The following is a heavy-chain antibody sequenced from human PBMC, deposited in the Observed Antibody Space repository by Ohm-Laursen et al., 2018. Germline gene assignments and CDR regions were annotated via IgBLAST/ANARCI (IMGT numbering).Heavy chain of an antibody. CDR1: GFTFSTYS. Sequence: SLRLSCSAAGFTFSTYSMNWVRQAPGKGLEWFSSISSSSSYIYYADSVTGRFTISRDNSKNTLYLQMNSLRAEDTAVYYCAKVGQQLDNWGQGTPVTVSS. V-gene: IGHV3-21*04. D-gene: IGHD6-13*01. CDR2: ISSSSSYI. CDR3: AKVGQQLDN. J-gene: IGHJ4*02.